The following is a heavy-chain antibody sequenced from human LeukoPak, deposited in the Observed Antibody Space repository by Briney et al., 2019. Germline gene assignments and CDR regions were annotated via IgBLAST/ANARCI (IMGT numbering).Heavy chain of an antibody. D-gene: IGHD6-13*01. J-gene: IGHJ4*02. CDR3: ARHDSSWYSFDY. CDR2: IYYSGST. V-gene: IGHV4-59*08. CDR1: GGSISSYY. Sequence: SETLSLTCTVSGGSISSYYWSWIRQPPGKGLEWIGYIYYSGSTNYNPSLKSRVTISVDTSKNQFSLKLSSVTAADTAVYYCARHDSSWYSFDYWGQGTLVTASS.